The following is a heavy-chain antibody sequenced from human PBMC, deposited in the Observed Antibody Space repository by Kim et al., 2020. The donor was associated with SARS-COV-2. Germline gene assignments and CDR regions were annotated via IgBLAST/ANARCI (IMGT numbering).Heavy chain of an antibody. V-gene: IGHV3-9*01. CDR1: GFTFDDYA. Sequence: GGSLRLSCAASGFTFDDYAMHWVRQAPGKGLEWVSGISWNSGSIGYADSVKGRFTISRDNAKNSLYLQMNSLRAEDTALYYCAKSWYSSGSTIYYFDYWGQGTLVTVSS. CDR3: AKSWYSSGSTIYYFDY. J-gene: IGHJ4*02. D-gene: IGHD6-19*01. CDR2: ISWNSGSI.